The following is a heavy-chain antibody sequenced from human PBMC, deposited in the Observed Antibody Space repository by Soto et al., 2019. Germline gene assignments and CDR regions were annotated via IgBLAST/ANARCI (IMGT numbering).Heavy chain of an antibody. J-gene: IGHJ4*02. CDR2: ISNSGST. D-gene: IGHD1-26*01. CDR1: GGSLSSRDYY. Sequence: LXLTFTLSGGSLSSRDYYWSWIRQPPGKGLAWIGYISNSGSTYYSPSLKRRLSISVDTSKNQFSLKLSSVTAADTAVYYCARASFSGRFYPYYFDYWGQGTLVTVYS. V-gene: IGHV4-30-4*01. CDR3: ARASFSGRFYPYYFDY.